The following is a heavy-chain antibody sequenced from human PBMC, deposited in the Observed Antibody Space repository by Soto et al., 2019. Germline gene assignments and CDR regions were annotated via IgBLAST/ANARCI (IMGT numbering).Heavy chain of an antibody. CDR2: ISAYNGNT. Sequence: GASVKVSCKASGYTFTSYGINRVRQAPGPGLEWMGWISAYNGNTNYPQKFQGRVTMTTDTSTTTAYMELRSLRSDDTAVYYCARYYDILTGYKYYFDYWGQGTLVTVS. CDR3: ARYYDILTGYKYYFDY. J-gene: IGHJ4*02. V-gene: IGHV1-18*01. CDR1: GYTFTSYG. D-gene: IGHD3-9*01.